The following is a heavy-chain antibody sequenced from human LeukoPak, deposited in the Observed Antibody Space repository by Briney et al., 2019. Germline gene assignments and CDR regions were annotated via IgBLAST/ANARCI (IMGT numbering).Heavy chain of an antibody. Sequence: SVKVSCKASGGTFSSYAISWVRQAPGQGLEWMGGIIPIFGTANYAQKFQGRVTITADESTSTAYMELRSLRSEDTAVYYCARRGYSSTNYYYYGMDVWGQGTTVTVSS. D-gene: IGHD6-13*01. J-gene: IGHJ6*02. V-gene: IGHV1-69*13. CDR1: GGTFSSYA. CDR2: IIPIFGTA. CDR3: ARRGYSSTNYYYYGMDV.